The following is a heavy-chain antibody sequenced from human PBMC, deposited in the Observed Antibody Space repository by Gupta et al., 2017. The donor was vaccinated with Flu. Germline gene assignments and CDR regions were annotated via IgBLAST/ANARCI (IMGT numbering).Heavy chain of an antibody. V-gene: IGHV1-46*01. J-gene: IGHJ4*02. Sequence: QVQLVQSGAGVKKPGASVKVSRKASGYIFTSYYMNWCRQAPGQGLEWMGIINPSGGSTSYAQKFQGRVTMTRDTSTSTVYMELSSLRSEDTAVYYCARDYRDDYGDGIDYWGQGTLVTVSS. CDR3: ARDYRDDYGDGIDY. CDR1: GYIFTSYY. D-gene: IGHD4-17*01. CDR2: INPSGGST.